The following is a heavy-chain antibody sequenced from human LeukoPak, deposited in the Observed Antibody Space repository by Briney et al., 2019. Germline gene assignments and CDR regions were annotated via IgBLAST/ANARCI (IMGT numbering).Heavy chain of an antibody. J-gene: IGHJ4*02. V-gene: IGHV3-23*01. CDR2: ISGSGGST. CDR1: GFTFSSYA. Sequence: GGSLRLSCAASGFTFSSYAMSWVRQAPGKGLERVSAISGSGGSTYYADSVKGRFTISRDNSKNTLYLQMNSLRAEDTAVYYCANFVATIRDYFDYWGQGTLVTVSS. D-gene: IGHD2-15*01. CDR3: ANFVATIRDYFDY.